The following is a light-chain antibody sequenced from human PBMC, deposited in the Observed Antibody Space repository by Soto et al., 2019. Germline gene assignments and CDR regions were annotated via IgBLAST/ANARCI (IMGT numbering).Light chain of an antibody. J-gene: IGKJ1*01. Sequence: EIVLTQSPGTLSLSPGERATLSCRARQSVTSTYLAWYQQKPGQAPRLLIYGASSRATGIPDRFSGSGSGTDFTPIISRLEPEDFAVYYCQQFGSSLPWTCGQGTKVDIK. V-gene: IGKV3-20*01. CDR3: QQFGSSLPWT. CDR2: GAS. CDR1: QSVTSTY.